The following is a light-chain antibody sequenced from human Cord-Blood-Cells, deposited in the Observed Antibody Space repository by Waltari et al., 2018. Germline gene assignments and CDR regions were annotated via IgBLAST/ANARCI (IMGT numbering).Light chain of an antibody. J-gene: IGLJ1*01. CDR2: EVS. V-gene: IGLV2-8*01. CDR3: SSYAGSNKNV. CDR1: SSDVGGYNY. Sequence: QSALTQPPSASGSPGQAVTIPCTGTSSDVGGYNYVPWYQQHPGKALKLMFYEVSKRPSGVPDRFSGSKSGNTASLTVSGLQDEDEADYYCSSYAGSNKNVFGTGTKVTVL.